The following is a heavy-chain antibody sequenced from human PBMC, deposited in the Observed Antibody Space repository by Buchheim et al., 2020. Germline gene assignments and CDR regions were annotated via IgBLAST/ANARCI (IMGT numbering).Heavy chain of an antibody. CDR3: AKDSGSYGDYFDY. D-gene: IGHD1-26*01. Sequence: QVQLVESGGGVVQPGRSLRLSCAASGFTFSSYAMHWVRQAPGKGLEWVAVISYDGSNKYYADSVKGRFTISRDNSKNTLYLQMNSLRAEDTAVYYCAKDSGSYGDYFDYWDQGTL. J-gene: IGHJ4*02. CDR1: GFTFSSYA. V-gene: IGHV3-30*04. CDR2: ISYDGSNK.